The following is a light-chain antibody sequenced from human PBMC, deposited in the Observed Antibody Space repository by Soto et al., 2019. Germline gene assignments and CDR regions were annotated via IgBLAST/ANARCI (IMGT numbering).Light chain of an antibody. CDR3: SSYTISTTYV. J-gene: IGLJ1*01. CDR1: TSDVGAYNY. CDR2: QVS. V-gene: IGLV2-14*01. Sequence: QSALTQPASVSGSPGQSIAISCTGTTSDVGAYNYVSWYQQHPGKAPKLMIYQVSNRPSGVSNRFSGSKSGNTASLTISGLQAEDEADYYCSSYTISTTYVFGTGTKLTAL.